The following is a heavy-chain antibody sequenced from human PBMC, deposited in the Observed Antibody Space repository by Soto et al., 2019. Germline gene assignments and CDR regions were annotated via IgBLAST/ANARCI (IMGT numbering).Heavy chain of an antibody. CDR3: ARERVFTYYYDSSGYYYFDY. CDR1: GFTFSSYS. V-gene: IGHV3-48*02. CDR2: ISSSSSTI. J-gene: IGHJ4*02. D-gene: IGHD3-22*01. Sequence: GSLRLSCAASGFTFSSYSMNWVRQAPGKGLEWVSYISSSSSTIYYADSVKGRFTISRDNAKNSLYLQMNSLRDEDTAVYYCARERVFTYYYDSSGYYYFDYWGQGTLVTVSS.